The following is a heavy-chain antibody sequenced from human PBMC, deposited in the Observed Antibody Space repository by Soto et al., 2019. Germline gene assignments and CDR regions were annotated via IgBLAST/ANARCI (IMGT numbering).Heavy chain of an antibody. CDR3: AEESCIGGSCYSFDY. J-gene: IGHJ4*02. CDR1: GFNFSNYA. V-gene: IGHV3-23*01. CDR2: ISGSGVRP. Sequence: EVLLLESGGGLVQPGGSLRLSCAASGFNFSNYAMSWVRQAPGKGLEWVSGISGSGVRPYYADSVKGRFTISRDNSKNTLYLQMSSLRAEDTALYYCAEESCIGGSCYSFDYWGQGTLVTVSS. D-gene: IGHD2-15*01.